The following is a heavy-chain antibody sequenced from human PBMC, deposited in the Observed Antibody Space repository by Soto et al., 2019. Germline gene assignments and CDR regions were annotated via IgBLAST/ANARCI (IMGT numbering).Heavy chain of an antibody. CDR3: AGDPYYYASDF. CDR1: GFTFSNHY. J-gene: IGHJ4*02. D-gene: IGHD3-10*01. Sequence: LRLSCAASGFTFSNHYMTWIRQAPGKGLEWVSKISDSGTTTYYADSVKGRFTVSRDNAKNSVYLQMNSLRAEDTAIYYCAGDPYYYASDFWGQGTLVTVSS. V-gene: IGHV3-11*01. CDR2: ISDSGTTT.